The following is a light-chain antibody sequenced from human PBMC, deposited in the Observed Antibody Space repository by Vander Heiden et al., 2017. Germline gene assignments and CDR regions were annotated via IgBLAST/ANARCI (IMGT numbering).Light chain of an antibody. Sequence: QPVLTQPLSSSAYPAESARPTCTLPTDINVSSYNIYCYQQKPGSPPRYLLYYLFYADKGQGSGVPSRFSGSKYASATTVIIPSSGLQSEEDYYYYSMNWPSNALVFGGGTKLTVL. CDR2: YLFYADK. V-gene: IGLV5-37*01. CDR1: TDINVSSYN. CDR3: MNWPSNALV. J-gene: IGLJ2*01.